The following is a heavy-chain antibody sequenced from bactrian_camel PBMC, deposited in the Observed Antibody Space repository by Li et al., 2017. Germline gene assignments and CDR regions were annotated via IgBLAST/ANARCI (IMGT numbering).Heavy chain of an antibody. CDR3: AITYAIDECRLVSWSNAYGY. Sequence: VQLVESGGGLVQPGVSLRLSCAASGFTFSSYDMSWVRQAPGKGLEWVSEIHTGDDNTYYADSVKGRFTISQDNAKNTLYLQMNSLKPEDTGMYYCAITYAIDECRLVSWSNAYGYWGQGTQVTVS. CDR2: IHTGDDNT. J-gene: IGHJ6*01. V-gene: IGHV3S40*01. D-gene: IGHD3*01. CDR1: GFTFSSYD.